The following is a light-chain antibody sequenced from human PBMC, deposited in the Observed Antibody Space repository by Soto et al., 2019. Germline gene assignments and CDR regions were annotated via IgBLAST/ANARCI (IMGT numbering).Light chain of an antibody. CDR2: DAS. CDR3: QQYDNPPLT. CDR1: QDISNY. V-gene: IGKV1-33*01. Sequence: DIQMTQSPSSLSASVGDRVTITCQASQDISNYLNWYQQKPGKAPKLLIYDASNLETGVPSRFSGSGSGTDFTFTISSLLPEDIATYYCQQYDNPPLTFGGGTKVEIK. J-gene: IGKJ4*01.